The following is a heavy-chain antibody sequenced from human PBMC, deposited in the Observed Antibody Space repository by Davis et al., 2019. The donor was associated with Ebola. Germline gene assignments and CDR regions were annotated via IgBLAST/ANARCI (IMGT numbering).Heavy chain of an antibody. J-gene: IGHJ3*02. V-gene: IGHV4-31*03. CDR1: GGSISSGGYY. Sequence: MPSETLSLTCTVSGGSISSGGYYWSWIRQHPGKGLEWIGYIYYSGSTYYNPSLKSRVTISVDTSKNQFSLKLSSVTAADTAVYYCARGLLEWFFDIWGQGTMVTVSS. CDR2: IYYSGST. CDR3: ARGLLEWFFDI. D-gene: IGHD3-3*01.